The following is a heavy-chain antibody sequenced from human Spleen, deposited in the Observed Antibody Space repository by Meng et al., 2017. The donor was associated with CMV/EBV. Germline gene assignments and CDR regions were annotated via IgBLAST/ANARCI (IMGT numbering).Heavy chain of an antibody. CDR1: GYTFITYG. D-gene: IGHD3-3*01. Sequence: ASVQVSCQTSGYTFITYGITWVRQAPGQRLAWMAWISPYNGNTNYAQNFQGRVTLTTDTSTSTAYMKLRNLRSDDTAVYYCARPHDFWSGYGGFDYWGQGTLVTVSS. CDR2: ISPYNGNT. CDR3: ARPHDFWSGYGGFDY. J-gene: IGHJ4*02. V-gene: IGHV1-18*04.